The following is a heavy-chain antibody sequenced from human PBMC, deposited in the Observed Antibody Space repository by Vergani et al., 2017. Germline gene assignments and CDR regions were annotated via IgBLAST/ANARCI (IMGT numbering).Heavy chain of an antibody. D-gene: IGHD3-10*01. V-gene: IGHV1-46*01. Sequence: QVQLVQSGAEVKKPGASVKVSCKASGYTFTSYYMHWVRQAPGQGLDWMGIINPSGGSTSYAQKFQGRVTMTMDTSTSTVYMELSSLRSEDTAVYYCAREFTMVRGVIIGFDYWGQGTLVTVSS. CDR1: GYTFTSYY. J-gene: IGHJ4*02. CDR2: INPSGGST. CDR3: AREFTMVRGVIIGFDY.